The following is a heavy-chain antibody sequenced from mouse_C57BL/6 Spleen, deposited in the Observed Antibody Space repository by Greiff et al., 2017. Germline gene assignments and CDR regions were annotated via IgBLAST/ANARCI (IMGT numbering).Heavy chain of an antibody. CDR1: GFSLSTSGMG. Sequence: QVTLKVSGPGILQSSQTLSLTCSFSGFSLSTSGMGVSWIRQPSGKGLEWLAHIYWDDDKRYNPSLKSRLTISKDTSRNQVFLKITSVDTADTATYYCARLLITTVVPSPWYFDVWGTGTTVTVSS. V-gene: IGHV8-12*01. J-gene: IGHJ1*03. D-gene: IGHD1-1*01. CDR3: ARLLITTVVPSPWYFDV. CDR2: IYWDDDK.